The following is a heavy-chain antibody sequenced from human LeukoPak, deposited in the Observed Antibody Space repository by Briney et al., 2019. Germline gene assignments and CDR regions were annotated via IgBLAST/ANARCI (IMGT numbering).Heavy chain of an antibody. CDR1: GYSFTSYW. D-gene: IGHD2-21*02. Sequence: GESLKISCKGSGYSFTSYWIGWVRQMPGKGLEWMGIIYPGDSDTRYSPSFQGQVTISADKSISTAYLQWSSLKASDTAMYYCARHAYCGGDCYSKEIDYWGQGTLVTVSS. V-gene: IGHV5-51*01. CDR3: ARHAYCGGDCYSKEIDY. CDR2: IYPGDSDT. J-gene: IGHJ4*02.